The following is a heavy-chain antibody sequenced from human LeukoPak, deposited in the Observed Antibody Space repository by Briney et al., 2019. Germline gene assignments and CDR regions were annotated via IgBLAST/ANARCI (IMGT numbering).Heavy chain of an antibody. D-gene: IGHD6-19*01. CDR3: ARGRGGYSSGWYANWFDP. J-gene: IGHJ5*02. CDR2: INHSGST. V-gene: IGHV4-34*01. CDR1: GGSFSGYY. Sequence: PSETLSLTCAVYGGSFSGYYWSWIRQPPGKGLEWIGEINHSGSTNYSPSLKSRVTISVDTSKNQFSLKLSSVTAADTAVYYCARGRGGYSSGWYANWFDPWGQGTLVTVSS.